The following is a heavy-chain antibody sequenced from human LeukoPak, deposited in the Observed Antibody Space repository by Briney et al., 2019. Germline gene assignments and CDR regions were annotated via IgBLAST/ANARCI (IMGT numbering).Heavy chain of an antibody. V-gene: IGHV3-11*01. D-gene: IGHD3-10*01. Sequence: PGGSLRLSCAASGFTFSDYYMSWIRQAPGKGLEWVSYISSSGSTIYYADSVKGRFTISRDNAKNSLYLQMNSLRAEDTAVYYCARDPLLGYYYGSGGLDPWGQGTLVTVSS. CDR3: ARDPLLGYYYGSGGLDP. CDR1: GFTFSDYY. CDR2: ISSSGSTI. J-gene: IGHJ5*02.